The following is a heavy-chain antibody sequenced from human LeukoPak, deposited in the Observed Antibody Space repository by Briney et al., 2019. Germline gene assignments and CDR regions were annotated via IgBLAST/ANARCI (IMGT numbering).Heavy chain of an antibody. D-gene: IGHD6-13*01. J-gene: IGHJ5*02. CDR3: ARGLYSSSWYGGYWFDP. V-gene: IGHV3-53*01. CDR2: IYSGGST. Sequence: GGSLRLSCAASGFTVSSNYMSWVRQAPEKGLEWVAVIYSGGSTYYADSVKGRFTISRDNSKNTLYLQMNSLRAEDTAVYYCARGLYSSSWYGGYWFDPWGQGTLVTVSS. CDR1: GFTVSSNY.